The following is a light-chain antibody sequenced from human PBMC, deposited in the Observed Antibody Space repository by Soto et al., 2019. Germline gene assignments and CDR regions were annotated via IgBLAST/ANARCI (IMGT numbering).Light chain of an antibody. Sequence: QAVVTQPPSVSAAPGQEVTISCSGSSSNIGIDFVSWYRHLPGTAPKLLIYEDNKRPSWIPDRFSGSKSGTLATLVITGLQTGDEADYYCGAWDISLSGGVFGGGTKLTVL. CDR2: EDN. CDR1: SSNIGIDF. J-gene: IGLJ3*02. V-gene: IGLV1-51*02. CDR3: GAWDISLSGGV.